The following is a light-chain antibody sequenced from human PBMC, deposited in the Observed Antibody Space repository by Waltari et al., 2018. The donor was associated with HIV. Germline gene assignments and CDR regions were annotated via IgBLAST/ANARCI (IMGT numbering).Light chain of an antibody. CDR1: ESVSSN. Sequence: DIVLTQSPATLSVSPGDRVTLSCRASESVSSNLAWYQQKPGQAPRLVFYGASSRATGIPDRFSGSGSGTEFTLTISSLQSEDFAVYYCQEYNNWPWTFGQGTKVEIK. J-gene: IGKJ1*01. CDR3: QEYNNWPWT. CDR2: GAS. V-gene: IGKV3-15*01.